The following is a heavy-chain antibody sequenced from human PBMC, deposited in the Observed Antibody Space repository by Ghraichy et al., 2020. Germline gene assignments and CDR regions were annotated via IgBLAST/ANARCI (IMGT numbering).Heavy chain of an antibody. V-gene: IGHV4-31*03. J-gene: IGHJ5*02. D-gene: IGHD1-26*01. Sequence: SETLSLTCNVSGDSMTSGGYYWSWIRQSPGKGLEWIGFTYYRGSTEYNPSLKSRISMSVDTSKNQLSLTLSSVTAADTAVYYCARVSGRRGWFDPWGQGTLVTVSS. CDR3: ARVSGRRGWFDP. CDR2: TYYRGST. CDR1: GDSMTSGGYY.